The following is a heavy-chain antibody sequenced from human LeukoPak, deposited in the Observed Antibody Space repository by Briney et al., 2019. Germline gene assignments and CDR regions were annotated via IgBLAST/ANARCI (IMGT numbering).Heavy chain of an antibody. Sequence: PGGSLRLSCAASGFTFDDYAMHWVRQAPGEGLEWVSGISWNSGSIGYADSVKGRFTISRDNAKNSLYLQMNSLRAEDTALYYCAKASRVGATFDYWGQGTLVTVSS. CDR1: GFTFDDYA. D-gene: IGHD1-26*01. CDR2: ISWNSGSI. V-gene: IGHV3-9*01. J-gene: IGHJ4*02. CDR3: AKASRVGATFDY.